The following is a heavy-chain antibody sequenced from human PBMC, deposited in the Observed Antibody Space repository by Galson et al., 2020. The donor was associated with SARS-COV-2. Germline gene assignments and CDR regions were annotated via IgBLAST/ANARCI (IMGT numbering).Heavy chain of an antibody. V-gene: IGHV4-59*08. Sequence: SETLSLTCSVSGDSISSYYWSWIRQPPGKGLEWTGYIYYSGSTNYNPSLKSRITISVDTSKNQVSLKLSSVTAADTAVYYCARHASFGTGLLPIWGQGSLVTVSS. CDR3: ARHASFGTGLLPI. J-gene: IGHJ4*02. CDR2: IYYSGST. D-gene: IGHD2-15*01. CDR1: GDSISSYY.